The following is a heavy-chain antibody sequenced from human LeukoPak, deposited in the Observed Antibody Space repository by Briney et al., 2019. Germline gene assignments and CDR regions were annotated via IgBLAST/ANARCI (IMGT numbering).Heavy chain of an antibody. CDR3: AIGTTTVRGVI. Sequence: CMLRIIPIFGTANYAQKFQGRVTITTHESTSTAYMELSSLRSEDTAVYYCAIGTTTVRGVIWGQGTLVTVSS. D-gene: IGHD3-10*01. V-gene: IGHV1-69*05. J-gene: IGHJ4*02. CDR2: IIPIFGTA.